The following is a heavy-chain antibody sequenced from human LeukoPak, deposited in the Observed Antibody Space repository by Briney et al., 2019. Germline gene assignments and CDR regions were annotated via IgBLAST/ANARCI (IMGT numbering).Heavy chain of an antibody. D-gene: IGHD3-3*01. Sequence: GASVKVSCKASGYTFTSHGISWVRQAPGQGLEWMGWISAYNGNTNYAQKLQGRVTMTTDTSTSTAYMELRSLRSDDTAVLYCAITGGFGVVTMYYFDYWGQGTLVTVSS. CDR3: AITGGFGVVTMYYFDY. CDR1: GYTFTSHG. V-gene: IGHV1-18*01. CDR2: ISAYNGNT. J-gene: IGHJ4*02.